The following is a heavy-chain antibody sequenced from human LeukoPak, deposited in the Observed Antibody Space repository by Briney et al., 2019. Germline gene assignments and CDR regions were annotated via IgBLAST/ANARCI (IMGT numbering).Heavy chain of an antibody. J-gene: IGHJ4*02. V-gene: IGHV3-74*01. Sequence: GGSLRLSCEVSGFIFSNSWMHWVRQTPGKGLVWVSRMYGDMSDISYADSVKGRFTISRDNAKNTVYLQMNSLRGEDTAVYYCARDLGLRGPNWGKEPLVTVSS. CDR3: ARDLGLRGPN. D-gene: IGHD5-12*01. CDR2: MYGDMSDI. CDR1: GFIFSNSW.